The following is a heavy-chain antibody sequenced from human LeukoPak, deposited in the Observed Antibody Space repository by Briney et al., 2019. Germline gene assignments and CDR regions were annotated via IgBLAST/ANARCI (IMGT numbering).Heavy chain of an antibody. D-gene: IGHD3-9*01. CDR2: MNPNSGNT. Sequence: ASVKVSCKASGYTFTGYYMHWVRQAPGQGLEWMGWMNPNSGNTGFAQKFQGRVTMSRNTSISTAYMELSGLISEDTAVYFCARGRLRYFDSGALDIWGQGTMVTVSS. V-gene: IGHV1-8*02. J-gene: IGHJ3*02. CDR1: GYTFTGYY. CDR3: ARGRLRYFDSGALDI.